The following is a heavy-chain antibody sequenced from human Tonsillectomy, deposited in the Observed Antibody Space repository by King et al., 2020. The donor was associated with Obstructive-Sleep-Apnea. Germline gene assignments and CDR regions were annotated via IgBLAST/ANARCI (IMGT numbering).Heavy chain of an antibody. CDR3: ARHPDFVSPFDP. Sequence: EVQLVESGGGLVQPGESLRLSCAASGFTVSSNYMSWVRQAPGKGLEWVSVVYSGGSTDYADSVKDRFTISRDISKNTVSLQMNSLRVEDTAVYYCARHPDFVSPFDPWGQGTLVTVSS. V-gene: IGHV3-66*04. D-gene: IGHD2-15*01. CDR2: VYSGGST. CDR1: GFTVSSNY. J-gene: IGHJ5*02.